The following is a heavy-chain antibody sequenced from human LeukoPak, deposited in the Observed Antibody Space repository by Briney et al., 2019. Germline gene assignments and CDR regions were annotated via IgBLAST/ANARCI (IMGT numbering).Heavy chain of an antibody. D-gene: IGHD4-23*01. V-gene: IGHV3-53*01. CDR3: ARDVARGGNARGDY. CDR1: GFTVSSNY. Sequence: GGSLRLSCAASGFTVSSNYMSWVRQAPGKGLEWVSVIYSGGSTYYADSVKGRFTISRDNSKHTLYLQMNSLRAEDTAVYYCARDVARGGNARGDYWGQGTLVTVSS. CDR2: IYSGGST. J-gene: IGHJ4*02.